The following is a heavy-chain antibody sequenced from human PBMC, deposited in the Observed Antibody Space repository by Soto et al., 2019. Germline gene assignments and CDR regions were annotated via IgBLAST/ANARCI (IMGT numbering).Heavy chain of an antibody. CDR3: ARGGGYCSGGSCQRGNYYYYYMAV. Sequence: QVQLVQSGAEVTKPGASVKVSCTASGYTFTGYYMHWVRQAPGQGLEWMGWINPNSGGTHYAQKFQGWVPMTRHTSIITAYMELSRLRSDDTAVYYCARGGGYCSGGSCQRGNYYYYYMAVWGKGTTVTVSS. V-gene: IGHV1-2*04. J-gene: IGHJ6*03. CDR1: GYTFTGYY. D-gene: IGHD2-15*01. CDR2: INPNSGGT.